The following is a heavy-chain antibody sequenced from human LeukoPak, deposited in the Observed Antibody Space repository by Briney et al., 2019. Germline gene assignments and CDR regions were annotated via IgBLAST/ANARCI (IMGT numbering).Heavy chain of an antibody. CDR1: GGSISSGSYY. CDR2: IYTSGST. Sequence: SETLSLTCTVSGGSISSGSYYRSWIRQPAGKGLEWIGRIYTSGSTNYNPSLKSRVTISVDTSKNQFSLKLTSVTAADTAVYYCAREGSYYYDSSGYYDYWGQGTLVTVSS. V-gene: IGHV4-61*02. CDR3: AREGSYYYDSSGYYDY. J-gene: IGHJ4*02. D-gene: IGHD3-22*01.